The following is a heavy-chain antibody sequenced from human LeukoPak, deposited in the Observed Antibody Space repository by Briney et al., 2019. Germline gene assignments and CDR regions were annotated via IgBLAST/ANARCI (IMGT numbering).Heavy chain of an antibody. Sequence: GASVTVSCKASGGTFSSYAISWVRQAPGQGLEWMGGIIPIFGTANYAQKFQGRVTITADESTSTAYMELSSLRSEDTAVYYCAREYRYGSGSYSGDAFDIWGQGTMVTVSS. CDR2: IIPIFGTA. J-gene: IGHJ3*02. V-gene: IGHV1-69*13. CDR3: AREYRYGSGSYSGDAFDI. CDR1: GGTFSSYA. D-gene: IGHD3-10*01.